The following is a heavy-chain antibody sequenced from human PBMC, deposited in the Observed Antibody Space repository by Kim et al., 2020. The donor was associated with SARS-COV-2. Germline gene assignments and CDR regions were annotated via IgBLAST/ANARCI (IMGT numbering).Heavy chain of an antibody. V-gene: IGHV3-7*05. CDR3: ARVKGYSGYDYVYY. J-gene: IGHJ4*02. CDR2: IKQAGSEK. CDR1: GFTFSSYW. D-gene: IGHD5-12*01. Sequence: LSLTCAASGFTFSSYWMSWVRQAPGKGLEWVANIKQAGSEKYYVDSVKGRFTISRDNAKNSLYLQMNSLRAEDTAVYYCARVKGYSGYDYVYYWGQGTLVTLCS.